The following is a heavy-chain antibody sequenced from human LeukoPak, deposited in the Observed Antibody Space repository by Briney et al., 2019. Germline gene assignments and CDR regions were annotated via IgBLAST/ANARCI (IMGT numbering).Heavy chain of an antibody. Sequence: GGSLRLSCAASGFTFSSYGMSWVRQAPGKGLEWVSAISGSGGSTYYADSVKGRFTISRDNSKNTLYLQMNSLRAEDTAVYYCAKGLKYYYDSSPSPGMYWGQGTLVTVSS. D-gene: IGHD3-22*01. CDR3: AKGLKYYYDSSPSPGMY. J-gene: IGHJ4*02. CDR2: ISGSGGST. CDR1: GFTFSSYG. V-gene: IGHV3-23*01.